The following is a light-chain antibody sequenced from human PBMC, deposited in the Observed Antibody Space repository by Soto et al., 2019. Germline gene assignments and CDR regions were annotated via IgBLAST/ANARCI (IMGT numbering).Light chain of an antibody. Sequence: QSVLTQPPSASGSPGQSVTISCTGTSSDVGGYNYVSWYQQHPGKAPKLMIYEVNKWPSGVPDRFSGSKSGNTASLTVSGLQAEDEADYYCSSYGGSRGWLFGGGTKLTVL. CDR3: SSYGGSRGWL. V-gene: IGLV2-8*01. J-gene: IGLJ3*02. CDR2: EVN. CDR1: SSDVGGYNY.